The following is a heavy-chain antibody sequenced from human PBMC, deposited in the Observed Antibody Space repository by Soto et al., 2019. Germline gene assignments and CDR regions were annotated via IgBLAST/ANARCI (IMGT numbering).Heavy chain of an antibody. J-gene: IGHJ4*02. CDR2: IYYCGST. CDR1: GGSISSGGYY. Sequence: PSETLSLTCTVSGGSISSGGYYWSWIRQHPGKGLEWIGYIYYCGSTYYNPSLKSRVTISVDTSKNQFSLKLSSVTAADTAVYYCARVPTTYQLVYYWGQGTLVTVSS. CDR3: ARVPTTYQLVYY. V-gene: IGHV4-31*03. D-gene: IGHD2-2*01.